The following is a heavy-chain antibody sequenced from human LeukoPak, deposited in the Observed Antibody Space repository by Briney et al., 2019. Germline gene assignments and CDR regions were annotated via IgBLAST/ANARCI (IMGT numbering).Heavy chain of an antibody. D-gene: IGHD3-10*02. Sequence: PGGSLRLSCAASGFTFSSYWMHWVRQAPGKGLVWVSRINSDGSSTSYADSVKGRFTISRVNAKNTLYLQMNSLRAEDTAVYYCAELGITMIGGVWGKGTTVTISS. CDR1: GFTFSSYW. CDR2: INSDGSST. V-gene: IGHV3-74*01. J-gene: IGHJ6*04. CDR3: AELGITMIGGV.